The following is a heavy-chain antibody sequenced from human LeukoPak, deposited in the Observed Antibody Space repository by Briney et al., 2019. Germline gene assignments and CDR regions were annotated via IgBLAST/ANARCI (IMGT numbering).Heavy chain of an antibody. CDR2: VYTSGST. CDR1: GGSISSGNYY. V-gene: IGHV4-61*02. CDR3: ARAFYSSSWLDY. J-gene: IGHJ4*02. D-gene: IGHD6-13*01. Sequence: PSETLSLTCTVSGGSISSGNYYWSWIRQPAGKGLEWIERVYTSGSTNYNPSLKSRVTISVDTSKNQFSLKLSSVTAADTAVYYCARAFYSSSWLDYWGQGTLVTVSS.